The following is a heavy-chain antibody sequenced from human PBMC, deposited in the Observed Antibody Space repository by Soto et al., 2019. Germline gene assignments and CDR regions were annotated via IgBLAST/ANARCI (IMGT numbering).Heavy chain of an antibody. V-gene: IGHV4-30-2*01. J-gene: IGHJ6*02. D-gene: IGHD4-17*01. CDR2: IYHSGST. Sequence: QLQLQESGSGLVKPSQTLSLTCAVSGGSISSGGYSWSWIRQPPGKGLEWIGYIYHSGSTYYNPSLKSRVTISVDRSKNESSLKLSSVTAADTALYYCARAHYGDYGYGMDVWGQGTTVTVSS. CDR1: GGSISSGGYS. CDR3: ARAHYGDYGYGMDV.